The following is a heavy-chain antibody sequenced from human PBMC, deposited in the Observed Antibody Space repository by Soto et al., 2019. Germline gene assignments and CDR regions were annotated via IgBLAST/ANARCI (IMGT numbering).Heavy chain of an antibody. CDR1: GFTFSSYA. Sequence: GGSLRLSCAASGFTFSSYAMSWVRQAPGKGLEWVSAISGSGGSTYYADSVKGRFTISRDNSKNTLYLQMNSLRAEDTAVYYCAKDRSGWYWDGVPVDYWGQGTLVTVSS. J-gene: IGHJ4*02. D-gene: IGHD6-19*01. CDR3: AKDRSGWYWDGVPVDY. CDR2: ISGSGGST. V-gene: IGHV3-23*01.